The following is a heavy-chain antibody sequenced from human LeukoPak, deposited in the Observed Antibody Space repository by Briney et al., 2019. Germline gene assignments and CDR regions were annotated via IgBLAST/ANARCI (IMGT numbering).Heavy chain of an antibody. V-gene: IGHV3-64D*06. Sequence: PGGSLRLSCSASGFVFSIYTMYWVRQAPGKGPGYVSTISGSGNGFSIYYADSVKGRFTISRDDSKSTLYLQMNGLRSEDTAVYYCVKDFGRVRGTPDSWGQGTLVTVSS. CDR1: GFVFSIYT. J-gene: IGHJ4*02. D-gene: IGHD3-16*01. CDR3: VKDFGRVRGTPDS. CDR2: ISGSGNGFSI.